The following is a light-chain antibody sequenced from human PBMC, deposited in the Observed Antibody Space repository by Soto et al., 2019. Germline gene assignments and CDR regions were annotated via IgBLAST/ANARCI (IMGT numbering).Light chain of an antibody. Sequence: EVVLTQSPATLPVSPGERATLSCRASESVGRHLAWYQQKPGRAPRLLIDGASSRATGIPDRFSGSGSGTDFTLTISRLEPEDLAVYYCQQYGSLVTVGQGTKVDIK. CDR3: QQYGSLVT. CDR1: ESVGRH. V-gene: IGKV3-20*01. J-gene: IGKJ1*01. CDR2: GAS.